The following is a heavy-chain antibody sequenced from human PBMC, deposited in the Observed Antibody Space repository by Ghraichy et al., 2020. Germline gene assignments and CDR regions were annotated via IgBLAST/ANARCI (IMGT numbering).Heavy chain of an antibody. V-gene: IGHV3-23*01. J-gene: IGHJ6*02. Sequence: GGSLRLSCAASGFTFANYAMSWVRQAPGKGLEWVSGISGTGGSRYFADSVKGRFTIARDNSKNTLYLQMNSLRAEDTAVYFCAKYVYRSGGSCADYYYYGMDVWGQGTTVTVSS. D-gene: IGHD2-15*01. CDR2: ISGTGGSR. CDR3: AKYVYRSGGSCADYYYYGMDV. CDR1: GFTFANYA.